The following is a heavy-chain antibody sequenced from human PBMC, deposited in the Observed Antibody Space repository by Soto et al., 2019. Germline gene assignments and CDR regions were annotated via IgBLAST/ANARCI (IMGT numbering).Heavy chain of an antibody. D-gene: IGHD3-22*01. Sequence: PGGSLSLSCAASGFTFSSYAMSWVRQAPGKGLEWVSAISGSGGSTYYADSVKGRFTISRDNSKNTLYPQMNSLRAEDTAVYYCAKPLYDSSGYYPPNMDVWGQGTTVTVSS. CDR3: AKPLYDSSGYYPPNMDV. CDR2: ISGSGGST. CDR1: GFTFSSYA. J-gene: IGHJ6*02. V-gene: IGHV3-23*01.